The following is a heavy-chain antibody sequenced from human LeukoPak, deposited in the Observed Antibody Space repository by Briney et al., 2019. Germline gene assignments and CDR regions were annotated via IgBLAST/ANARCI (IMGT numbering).Heavy chain of an antibody. J-gene: IGHJ5*02. CDR1: GGTFSSYA. D-gene: IGHD2-2*02. CDR3: ARSLLGMVVVPAAIPGNWFDP. Sequence: ASVKASCKASGGTFSSYAISWVRQAPGQGLEWMGGIIPIFGTANYAQKFQGRVTITADESTSTGYMELSSLRSEDTAVYYCARSLLGMVVVPAAIPGNWFDPWGQGTLVTVSS. V-gene: IGHV1-69*01. CDR2: IIPIFGTA.